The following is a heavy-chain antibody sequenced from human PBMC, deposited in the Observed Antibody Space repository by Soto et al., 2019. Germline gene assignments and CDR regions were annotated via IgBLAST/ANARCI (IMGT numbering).Heavy chain of an antibody. D-gene: IGHD3-16*01. Sequence: PGGSLRLSCAASGFTFSSYGMHWVRQAPGKGLEWLSYIRSSGNIINYVDSVRGRFTMSRDNAKDSLYLEMTGLRDEDTAVYYCVRDWAYAFDLWRQGTMVTVSS. V-gene: IGHV3-48*02. CDR2: IRSSGNII. CDR1: GFTFSSYG. J-gene: IGHJ3*01. CDR3: VRDWAYAFDL.